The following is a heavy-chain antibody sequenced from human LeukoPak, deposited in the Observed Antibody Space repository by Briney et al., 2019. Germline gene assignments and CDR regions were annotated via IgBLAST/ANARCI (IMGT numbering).Heavy chain of an antibody. D-gene: IGHD6-6*01. V-gene: IGHV4-4*02. CDR3: ARGRIAARRVGFYYYMDV. CDR2: INHSGST. CDR1: GGSISTNNW. J-gene: IGHJ6*03. Sequence: PSETLSLTCAVSGGSISTNNWWTWVRQPPGKGLEWIGEINHSGSTNYNPSLKSRVTISVDTSKNQFSLKLSSVTAADTAVYYCARGRIAARRVGFYYYMDVWGKGTTVTVSS.